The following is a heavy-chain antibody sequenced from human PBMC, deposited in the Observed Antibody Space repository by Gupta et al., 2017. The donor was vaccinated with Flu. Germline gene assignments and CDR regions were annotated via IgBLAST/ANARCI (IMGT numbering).Heavy chain of an antibody. J-gene: IGHJ4*02. V-gene: IGHV3-23*01. Sequence: YYAGSVKGRFTFSRDNSKSTLDLQINSLRADETAVYYCTNAWGYCGEGCYQYLFDSWGQGTLVTVSS. CDR3: TNAWGYCGEGCYQYLFDS. D-gene: IGHD2-21*01.